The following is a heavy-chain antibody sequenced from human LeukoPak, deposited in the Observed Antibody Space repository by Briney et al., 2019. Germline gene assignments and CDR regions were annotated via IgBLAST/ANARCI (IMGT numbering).Heavy chain of an antibody. Sequence: SETLSLTCTVSGGSISSSYWTWIRQPPGKGLEWIGYIYDSGYTNYNPSLKSRVTVSEDTSKNQFSLKLSSVTAADTAVYYCARDQYYYGSGSYYDYWGQGTLVTVSS. CDR2: IYDSGYT. V-gene: IGHV4-59*01. D-gene: IGHD3-10*01. J-gene: IGHJ4*02. CDR1: GGSISSSY. CDR3: ARDQYYYGSGSYYDY.